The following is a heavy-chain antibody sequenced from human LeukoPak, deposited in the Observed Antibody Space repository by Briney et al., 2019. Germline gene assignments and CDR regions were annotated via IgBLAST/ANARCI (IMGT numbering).Heavy chain of an antibody. CDR1: GFTFSSYS. J-gene: IGHJ4*02. CDR3: ARGTNGNWDY. CDR2: ISSDSTYI. V-gene: IGHV3-21*01. Sequence: GGSPRLSCAASGFTFSSYSGNWVRQAPGKGLEWVSSISSDSTYIYHADSVKGRFTISRDNAKNSLYLQMNSLRAEDTAVYYCARGTNGNWDYWGQGTLVTVSS. D-gene: IGHD1-1*01.